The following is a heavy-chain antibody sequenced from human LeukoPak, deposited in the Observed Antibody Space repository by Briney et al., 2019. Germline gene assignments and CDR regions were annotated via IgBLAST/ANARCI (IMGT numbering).Heavy chain of an antibody. J-gene: IGHJ3*02. D-gene: IGHD4/OR15-4a*01. CDR3: ARGVLRGIGGAFDI. CDR1: GGSISSYY. Sequence: SQTLSLTCTVSGGSISSYYWSWIRQPAGKGLEWIGRIYTSGSTNYNPSLKSRVTMSVDTSKNQFSLKLSSVTAADTAVYYCARGVLRGIGGAFDIWGQGTMVTVSS. V-gene: IGHV4-4*07. CDR2: IYTSGST.